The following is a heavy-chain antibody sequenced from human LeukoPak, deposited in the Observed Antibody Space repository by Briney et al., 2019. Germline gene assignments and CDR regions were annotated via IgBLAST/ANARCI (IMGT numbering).Heavy chain of an antibody. CDR3: ARATGFSPDY. Sequence: PGGSLTLSCAASGFTFSSYSINWVRQAPGKGREWVSSISNSSSYIYYADSVKGPFTISRDNAKNSLYLQMNSLRAEDTAVYYCARATGFSPDYSGPGNLVTVSS. D-gene: IGHD3-3*01. CDR2: ISNSSSYI. V-gene: IGHV3-21*01. CDR1: GFTFSSYS. J-gene: IGHJ4*01.